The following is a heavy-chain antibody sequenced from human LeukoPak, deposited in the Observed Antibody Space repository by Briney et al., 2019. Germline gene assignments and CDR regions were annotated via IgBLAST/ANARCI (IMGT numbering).Heavy chain of an antibody. CDR1: RFTFDDYA. CDR2: ISGDGGST. J-gene: IGHJ3*02. Sequence: GGSLTLSCAASRFTFDDYAMHWVRQAPGKGLEWVSLISGDGGSTYYADPVRGRFTISRDNSKNSLYLQMDSLRPEDSAFYYCAKEIDTLGTNAFDIWGQGTLVTVSS. D-gene: IGHD2-15*01. CDR3: AKEIDTLGTNAFDI. V-gene: IGHV3-43*02.